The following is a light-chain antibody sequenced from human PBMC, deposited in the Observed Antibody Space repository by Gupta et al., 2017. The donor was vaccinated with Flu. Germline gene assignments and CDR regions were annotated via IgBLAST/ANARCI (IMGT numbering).Light chain of an antibody. Sequence: VLTQSRATLSLSPGERATLSCRASQGVRSYLAWYQQKPGQAPRLLIYDASNRATGIPARFSGSGSGTDFTLTISSLEPEDFAVYYCQQRSNWPSGFGGGTKVEIK. V-gene: IGKV3-11*01. CDR1: QGVRSY. CDR2: DAS. CDR3: QQRSNWPSG. J-gene: IGKJ4*01.